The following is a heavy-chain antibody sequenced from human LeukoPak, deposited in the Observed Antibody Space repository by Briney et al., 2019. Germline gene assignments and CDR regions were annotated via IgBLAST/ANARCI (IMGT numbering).Heavy chain of an antibody. CDR2: IKPDGSAQ. CDR3: ARDPSGYSYGYPDY. V-gene: IGHV3-7*01. J-gene: IGHJ4*02. Sequence: QAGGSLRLSCATSGFTFSSNWMSWVRHVPGRGLDWVANIKPDGSAQYYAASVKGRFTISRDNAKNSVYLQMNSLRAEDTAVYYCARDPSGYSYGYPDYWGQGTLVTVSS. CDR1: GFTFSSNW. D-gene: IGHD5-18*01.